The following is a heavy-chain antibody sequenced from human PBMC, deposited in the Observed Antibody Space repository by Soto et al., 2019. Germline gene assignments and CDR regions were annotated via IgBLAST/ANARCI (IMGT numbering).Heavy chain of an antibody. V-gene: IGHV3-53*01. J-gene: IGHJ5*02. CDR1: GLTVNSNF. D-gene: IGHD3-3*02. Sequence: EVQLVESGGGLIQPGGSLRLSCAASGLTVNSNFMSWVRQAPGKGPEWVSVMYSGGSTYYADSVRGRLTISRDNFKNTLYLQMSSLSAEDTAVYYCARGGSISNLHGWFDPWGQGTLVTVSS. CDR3: ARGGSISNLHGWFDP. CDR2: MYSGGST.